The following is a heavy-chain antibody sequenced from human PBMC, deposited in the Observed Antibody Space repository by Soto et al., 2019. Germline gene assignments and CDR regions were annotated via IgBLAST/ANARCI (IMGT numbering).Heavy chain of an antibody. CDR1: GGSFSGYY. CDR3: ARVSSDYVWGSYRLGYGMDV. J-gene: IGHJ6*02. CDR2: INRSGST. Sequence: QVQLQQWGAGLLKPSETLSLTCAVYGGSFSGYYWSWIRQPPGKGLEWIGEINRSGSTNYNPSLKSRVTISVDTSKNQFSLKLSSVTAADTAVYYCARVSSDYVWGSYRLGYGMDVWGQGTTVTVSS. D-gene: IGHD3-16*02. V-gene: IGHV4-34*01.